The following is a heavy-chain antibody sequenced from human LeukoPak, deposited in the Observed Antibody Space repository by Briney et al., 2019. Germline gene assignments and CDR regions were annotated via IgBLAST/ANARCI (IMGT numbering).Heavy chain of an antibody. CDR2: ISYDGSNK. V-gene: IGHV3-30-3*01. CDR1: GFTFSSYA. Sequence: GGSLRLSCAASGFTFSSYAMHWVRQAPGKGLEWVAVISYDGSNKYYADPVKGRFTISRDNSKNTLYLQMNSLRAEDTAVYYCARDSITIFGVAPPHYYGMDVWGQGTTVTVSS. CDR3: ARDSITIFGVAPPHYYGMDV. J-gene: IGHJ6*02. D-gene: IGHD3-3*01.